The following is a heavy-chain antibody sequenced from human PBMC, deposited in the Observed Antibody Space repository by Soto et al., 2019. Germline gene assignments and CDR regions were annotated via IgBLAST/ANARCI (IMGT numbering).Heavy chain of an antibody. V-gene: IGHV3-21*01. Sequence: EVQLVESGGGLVKPGGSLRLSCAASGFTFSSYSMNWVRQAPGKGLEWVSSISSSSSYIYYADSVKGRFTIYRDNAKNSLYLQINNLRAEDTAVYYCVREWGYNTFVYWGRGTLVTVS. CDR2: ISSSSSYI. D-gene: IGHD1-20*01. J-gene: IGHJ4*02. CDR1: GFTFSSYS. CDR3: VREWGYNTFVY.